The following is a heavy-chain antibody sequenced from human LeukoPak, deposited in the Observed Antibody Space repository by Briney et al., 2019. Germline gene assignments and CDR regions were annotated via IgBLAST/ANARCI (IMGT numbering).Heavy chain of an antibody. V-gene: IGHV3-30*18. J-gene: IGHJ4*02. CDR3: AKGWLPRNIGLDY. CDR1: GFTFSTYG. CDR2: ISYDGNNK. Sequence: GGSLRLSCAASGFTFSTYGMHWVRQAPGKGLEWVAVISYDGNNKYYADSVKGRFTISRDNSKNTLYLQMNSLRAEDTAVYYCAKGWLPRNIGLDYWGQGTLVTVSS. D-gene: IGHD5-24*01.